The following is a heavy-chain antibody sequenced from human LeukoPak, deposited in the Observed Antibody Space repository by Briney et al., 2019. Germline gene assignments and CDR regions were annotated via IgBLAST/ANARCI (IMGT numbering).Heavy chain of an antibody. CDR2: ITGSGSI. CDR1: GFSFSNYA. CDR3: AKESYYDGTGFYTG. Sequence: PGRSLRLSCAASGFSFSNYAMSWVRQAPGKGQEWVSRITGSGSIDYTDSVKGRFTISRDNSKNTLYLQMNSLRAEDTAVYYCAKESYYDGTGFYTGWGQGNLVTVSS. J-gene: IGHJ4*02. V-gene: IGHV3-23*01. D-gene: IGHD3-22*01.